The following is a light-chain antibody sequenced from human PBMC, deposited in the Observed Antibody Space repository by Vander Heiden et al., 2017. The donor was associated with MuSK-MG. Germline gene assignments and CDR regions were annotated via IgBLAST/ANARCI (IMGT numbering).Light chain of an antibody. Sequence: DIQMTQSPSTLSASVGDRVTLTCRASQRISSWLAWYQQKPGKAPKLLIYKASSLESGVPSRFSGSGSGTEFTRTISSLQPDDFATYYGQQYNSLVTFGQGTKVEIK. CDR3: QQYNSLVT. CDR1: QRISSW. CDR2: KAS. V-gene: IGKV1-5*03. J-gene: IGKJ1*01.